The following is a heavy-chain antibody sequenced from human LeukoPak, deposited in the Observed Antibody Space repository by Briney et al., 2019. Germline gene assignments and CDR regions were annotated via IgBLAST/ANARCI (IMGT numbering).Heavy chain of an antibody. J-gene: IGHJ3*02. D-gene: IGHD6-13*01. Sequence: ASVTVSCKASGYTFTSYYIHWVRQAPGQGLEWMGLINPSGGSTIYAQKFQGRVTMTRDTSTSTVYMELSSLRSEDTAVYYCARVRGGSSWSYDAFDIWGQGTMVTVSS. CDR3: ARVRGGSSWSYDAFDI. CDR1: GYTFTSYY. CDR2: INPSGGST. V-gene: IGHV1-46*01.